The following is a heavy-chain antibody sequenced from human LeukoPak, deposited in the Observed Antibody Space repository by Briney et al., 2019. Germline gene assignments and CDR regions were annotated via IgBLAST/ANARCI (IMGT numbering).Heavy chain of an antibody. V-gene: IGHV3-30*02. D-gene: IGHD3-3*01. CDR3: AKDLGGYDAFDI. J-gene: IGHJ3*02. CDR2: IRYDGSNK. Sequence: PGGSLRLSCAVSGFTFSSYGMHWVRQAPGKGLEWVAFIRYDGSNKYYADSVKGRFTISRDNSKNTLYLQMNSLRAEDTAVYYCAKDLGGYDAFDIRGQGTMVTVSS. CDR1: GFTFSSYG.